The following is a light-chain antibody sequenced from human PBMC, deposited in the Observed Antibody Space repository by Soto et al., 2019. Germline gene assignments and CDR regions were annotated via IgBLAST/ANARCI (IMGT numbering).Light chain of an antibody. Sequence: DIQMTQSPSSLSASVGDRVTITCRASQSISSYLNWYQQKPGKAPKLLIYAASSLQSGVPSRFSGSGSGTDFTLAIRSLQPEDFATYYCQQSYTTPYTFGQGTMLEIK. CDR2: AAS. CDR3: QQSYTTPYT. V-gene: IGKV1-39*01. CDR1: QSISSY. J-gene: IGKJ2*01.